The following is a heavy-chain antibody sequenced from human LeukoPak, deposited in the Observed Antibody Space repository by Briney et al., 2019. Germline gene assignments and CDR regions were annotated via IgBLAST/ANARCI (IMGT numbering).Heavy chain of an antibody. CDR3: AKDISYSSSSGVFDY. D-gene: IGHD6-6*01. Sequence: GGSLRLSCAASGLTSDDYAMHWVRQAPGKGLEWVSGISWNSGRIGYADSVKGRFTISRDSAKNSLYLLMNSLRAEDTALYYCAKDISYSSSSGVFDYWGQGTLVTVSS. CDR2: ISWNSGRI. CDR1: GLTSDDYA. V-gene: IGHV3-9*02. J-gene: IGHJ4*02.